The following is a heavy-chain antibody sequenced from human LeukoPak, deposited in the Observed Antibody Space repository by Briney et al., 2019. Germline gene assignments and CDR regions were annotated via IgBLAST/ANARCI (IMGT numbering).Heavy chain of an antibody. D-gene: IGHD3-16*01. CDR1: GFTFSGYS. CDR2: ITSSRSTI. CDR3: ARDRTLGEFDF. Sequence: GGSLRLSCAASGFTFSGYSMNWVRQAPGRGLEWVSYITSSRSTIYYADSVKGRFTISGDNAKNSLYLQMNSLRAEDTAVYYCARDRTLGEFDFWGQGTLVTVSS. J-gene: IGHJ4*02. V-gene: IGHV3-48*01.